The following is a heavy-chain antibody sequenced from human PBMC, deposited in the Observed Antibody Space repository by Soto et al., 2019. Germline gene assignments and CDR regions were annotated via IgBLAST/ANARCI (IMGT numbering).Heavy chain of an antibody. J-gene: IGHJ3*02. CDR3: AREAGYCRRTSCYRRAFDT. Sequence: EVQLVESGGDLVRPGGSLRLSCSASGFTFSGHWMHWVRQVPGKGLEWVSRVNTDGGTSAYADSVKGRFTISRENAKNTRYLQMSGLRAEDAAVYYCAREAGYCRRTSCYRRAFDTWGQGTTVSVSS. D-gene: IGHD2-2*01. CDR1: GFTFSGHW. V-gene: IGHV3-74*03. CDR2: VNTDGGTS.